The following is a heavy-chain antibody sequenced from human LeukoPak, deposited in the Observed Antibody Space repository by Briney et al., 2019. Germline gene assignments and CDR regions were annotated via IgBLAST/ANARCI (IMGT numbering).Heavy chain of an antibody. Sequence: PGRSLRLSCAASGFTFSSYGMHWVRQAPGKGLEWVALIWYDGSNKYYADSVKGRFTISRDNSKNTLYLQMNSLRAEDTAVYYCAKRPPVVVNFDYWGQGTLVTVSS. D-gene: IGHD3-22*01. V-gene: IGHV3-33*06. CDR3: AKRPPVVVNFDY. J-gene: IGHJ4*02. CDR2: IWYDGSNK. CDR1: GFTFSSYG.